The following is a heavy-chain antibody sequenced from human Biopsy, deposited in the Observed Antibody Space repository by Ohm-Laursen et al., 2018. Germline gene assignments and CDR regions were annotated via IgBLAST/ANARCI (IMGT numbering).Heavy chain of an antibody. CDR3: ARGMRSSGWPYFDS. V-gene: IGHV4-61*01. D-gene: IGHD6-19*01. CDR1: GDSVSSGSFY. CDR2: IYDRGSTA. Sequence: SQTLSLTCTVSGDSVSSGSFYWTWIRQPPGQGLEYIGYIYDRGSTANYNPSLESRVTMSVDMPKNQFSLKLSSVTAADTAIYYWARGMRSSGWPYFDSWGQGTLVTVSS. J-gene: IGHJ4*02.